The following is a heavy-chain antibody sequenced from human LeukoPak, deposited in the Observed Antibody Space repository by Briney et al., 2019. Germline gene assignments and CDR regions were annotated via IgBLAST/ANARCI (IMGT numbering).Heavy chain of an antibody. Sequence: SETLSLTCTVSGYSISSGYYWGWIRQPPGKGLEWIVSIYHSGSTYYNPSLKSRVTISVDTSKNQFSLKLSSVTAADTAVYYCARDANYYYDSSGYYPSWGQGTLVTVSS. J-gene: IGHJ5*02. V-gene: IGHV4-38-2*02. D-gene: IGHD3-22*01. CDR3: ARDANYYYDSSGYYPS. CDR1: GYSISSGYY. CDR2: IYHSGST.